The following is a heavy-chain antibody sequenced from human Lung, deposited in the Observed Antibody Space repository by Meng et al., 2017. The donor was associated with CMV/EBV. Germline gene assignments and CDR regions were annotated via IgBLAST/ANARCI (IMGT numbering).Heavy chain of an antibody. CDR2: INHSGST. J-gene: IGHJ4*02. V-gene: IGHV4-34*01. Sequence: SETLSLTXXXFGGSFSGYYWSWIRQPPGKGLEWIGEINHSGSTNYNPSLKSRVTISVDTSKNQFSLKLSSVTAADTAVYYCARGRKGLPGDYQGNYWGQGTLVTVSS. CDR3: ARGRKGLPGDYQGNY. D-gene: IGHD4-17*01. CDR1: GGSFSGYY.